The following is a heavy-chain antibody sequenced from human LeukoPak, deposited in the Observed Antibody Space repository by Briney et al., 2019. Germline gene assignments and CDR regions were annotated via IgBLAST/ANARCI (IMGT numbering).Heavy chain of an antibody. J-gene: IGHJ6*02. CDR1: GYTFTSYG. V-gene: IGHV1-18*01. Sequence: ASVKVSCKASGYTFTSYGISWVRQAPGQGLEWMGWISAYNGNTNCAQKLQGRVTMTTDTPTSTAYMELRSLRSDDTAVYYCARDRIVVVPAALYYYYGMDVWGQGTTVTVSS. CDR3: ARDRIVVVPAALYYYYGMDV. D-gene: IGHD2-2*01. CDR2: ISAYNGNT.